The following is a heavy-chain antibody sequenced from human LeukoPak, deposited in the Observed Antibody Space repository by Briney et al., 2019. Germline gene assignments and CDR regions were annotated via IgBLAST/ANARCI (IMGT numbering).Heavy chain of an antibody. CDR2: IHPDGKNT. J-gene: IGHJ3*01. D-gene: IGHD5-18*01. V-gene: IGHV3-74*01. CDR3: ATYVDTVRYDAFDV. CDR1: GFTFSNYW. Sequence: GGSLRLSCAASGFTFSNYWMDWVRHAPGKGLVWVSRIHPDGKNTAYADSVKGRFTISRDNARNTLFLQMNSLRTEDTAVYYCATYVDTVRYDAFDVWGQGTMVTVSS.